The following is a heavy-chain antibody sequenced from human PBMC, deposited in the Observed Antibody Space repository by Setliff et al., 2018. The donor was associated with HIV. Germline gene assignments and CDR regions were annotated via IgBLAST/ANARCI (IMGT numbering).Heavy chain of an antibody. Sequence: LGESLKISCKGSGYSFTSYWIGWVRQMPGKGLEWMGIIYPGDSDTRYSPSFQGQVTISADKSISTAYLQWSSLKASDTAMYYCARVEGITMIVVGLDIWGQGTMVTVSS. CDR1: GYSFTSYW. J-gene: IGHJ3*02. CDR2: IYPGDSDT. CDR3: ARVEGITMIVVGLDI. V-gene: IGHV5-51*01. D-gene: IGHD3-22*01.